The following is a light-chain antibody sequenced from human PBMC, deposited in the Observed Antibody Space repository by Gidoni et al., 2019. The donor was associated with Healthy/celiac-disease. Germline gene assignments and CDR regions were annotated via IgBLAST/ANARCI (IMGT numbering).Light chain of an antibody. CDR3: QQYNSYSMYT. CDR2: DAS. CDR1: QSIISW. V-gene: IGKV1-5*01. J-gene: IGKJ2*01. Sequence: DIQLTTPPSTLSASVGDSVTIPCRASQSIISWLDWYQQKPGKAPKLLIYDASSLESGVPSRFSGSGSGTEFTLTISSLQPEDFATYYCQQYNSYSMYTFGQXTKLEIK.